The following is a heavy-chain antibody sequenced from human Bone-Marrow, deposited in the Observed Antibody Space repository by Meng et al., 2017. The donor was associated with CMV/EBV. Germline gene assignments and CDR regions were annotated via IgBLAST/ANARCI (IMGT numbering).Heavy chain of an antibody. V-gene: IGHV3-48*03. J-gene: IGHJ6*02. CDR1: GFTFSSYE. D-gene: IGHD2-2*01. Sequence: LKISCAASGFTFSSYEMNWVRQAPGKGLEWVSYISSSGSTIYYADSVKGRFTISRDNAKNSLYLQMNSLRAEDTAVYYCAREKVYCCSTSCSSYCMDVWGQGTTVTVSS. CDR2: ISSSGSTI. CDR3: AREKVYCCSTSCSSYCMDV.